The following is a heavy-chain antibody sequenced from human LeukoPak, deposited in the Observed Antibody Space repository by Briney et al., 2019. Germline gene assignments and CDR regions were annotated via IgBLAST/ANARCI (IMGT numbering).Heavy chain of an antibody. J-gene: IGHJ4*02. CDR1: GYSFTSYW. CDR2: IYPDDSDT. D-gene: IGHD6-13*01. V-gene: IGHV5-51*01. CDR3: ARPDSSSSWGPFDY. Sequence: GEFLKISCKGSGYSFTSYWIGWVRQMPGKGLEWMGIIYPDDSDTRYSPSFQGQVTISADKSISTAYLQWSSLKASDTAMYYCARPDSSSSWGPFDYWGQGTLVTVSS.